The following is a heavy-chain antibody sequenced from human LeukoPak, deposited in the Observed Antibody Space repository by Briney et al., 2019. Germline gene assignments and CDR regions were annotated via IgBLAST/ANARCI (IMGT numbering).Heavy chain of an antibody. CDR3: AKDVAYYGGNLDY. CDR2: IRYDGSNK. CDR1: GLTFSSHG. J-gene: IGHJ4*02. Sequence: GGSLRLSCAASGLTFSSHGMHWVRQAPGNGLGRVPLIRYDGSNKYYTASVKGRFTISRDNSKNTLDLQMNTLRAEDTAVYYCAKDVAYYGGNLDYWGQGTLVTVSS. V-gene: IGHV3-30*02. D-gene: IGHD4-23*01.